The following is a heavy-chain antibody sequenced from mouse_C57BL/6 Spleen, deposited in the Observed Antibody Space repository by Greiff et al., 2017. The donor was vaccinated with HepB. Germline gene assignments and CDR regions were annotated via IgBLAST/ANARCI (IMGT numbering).Heavy chain of an antibody. CDR3: TRDGYYEAY. Sequence: VQLQQSGTVLARPGASVKMSCKTSGYTFTSYWMHWVKQRPGQGLEWIGAIYPGNSDTSYNQKFKGKAKLTAVTSASTAYMELSSLTNEDSAVYYGTRDGYYEAYWGQGTLVTVAA. V-gene: IGHV1-5*01. CDR2: IYPGNSDT. D-gene: IGHD2-3*01. CDR1: GYTFTSYW. J-gene: IGHJ3*01.